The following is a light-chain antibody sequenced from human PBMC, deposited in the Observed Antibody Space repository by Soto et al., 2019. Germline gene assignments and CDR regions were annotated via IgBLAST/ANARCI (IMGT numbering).Light chain of an antibody. CDR2: DVS. CDR3: RSYTSSSTLV. V-gene: IGLV2-14*01. J-gene: IGLJ1*01. Sequence: QSVLTQPASVSGSPGQSITISCTGTSSDVGGYNYVSWYQQYPGKAPKLMIYDVSNRPSGVSNRFSGSKSGNTASLTISGLQAEDEADYYCRSYTSSSTLVFGTGTKVTVL. CDR1: SSDVGGYNY.